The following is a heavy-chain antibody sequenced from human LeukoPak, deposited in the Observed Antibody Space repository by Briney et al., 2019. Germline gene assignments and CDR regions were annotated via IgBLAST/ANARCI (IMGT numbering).Heavy chain of an antibody. Sequence: GGSLRLSCAASGFTVTSNYFNWVRQAPGKGLGWVSVTYPSGRTFYADSVKGRFTISRDNSKNTLYLQMNSLRVDDTAVYYCARGLATDLWGQGTLVTVSS. CDR1: GFTVTSNY. V-gene: IGHV3-66*01. CDR2: TYPSGRT. J-gene: IGHJ5*02. CDR3: ARGLATDL.